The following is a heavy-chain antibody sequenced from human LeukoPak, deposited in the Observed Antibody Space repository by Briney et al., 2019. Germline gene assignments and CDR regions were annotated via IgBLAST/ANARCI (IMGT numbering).Heavy chain of an antibody. D-gene: IGHD5-12*01. V-gene: IGHV3-30*04. CDR1: GFTFNTYD. J-gene: IGHJ4*02. CDR2: ISYDGSKK. Sequence: GGSLRLSCAAYGFTFNTYDMHWDRQAPGKGLEWVTIISYDGSKKYYIDSVRGRFTISRDNSKNTLYLQMNSLRLEDTALYYCAGGDPYRGYDYPGVWGQGMLVSVSS. CDR3: AGGDPYRGYDYPGV.